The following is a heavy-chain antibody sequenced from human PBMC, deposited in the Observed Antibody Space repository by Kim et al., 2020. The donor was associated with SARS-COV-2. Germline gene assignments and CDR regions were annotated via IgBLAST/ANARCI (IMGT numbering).Heavy chain of an antibody. Sequence: GGSLRLSCAASGLTFNNYAMSWVRQAPGKGLEWVSGITSGFSTYYGDSVKGRFTISRDNSRNTVVLQMDSLRADDTAIYYCARDYPEGGPAIINYFFDFWGQGPLVTVSS. CDR3: ARDYPEGGPAIINYFFDF. V-gene: IGHV3-23*01. CDR2: ITSGFST. D-gene: IGHD3-10*01. CDR1: GLTFNNYA. J-gene: IGHJ4*02.